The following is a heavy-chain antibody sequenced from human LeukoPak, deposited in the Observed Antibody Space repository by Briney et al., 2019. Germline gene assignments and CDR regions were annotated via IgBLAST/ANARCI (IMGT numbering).Heavy chain of an antibody. CDR2: IKQDGSDI. CDR3: ARGGWYYFDY. V-gene: IGHV3-7*04. D-gene: IGHD3-22*01. Sequence: GGSLRLSCAASGFTFSSHWMSWVRQAPGKGLEWVACIKQDGSDIYYVDSVKGRFTISRDSAKNSLYLQMNSLRAEDTAVYYCARGGWYYFDYWGQGTLVTVPS. J-gene: IGHJ4*02. CDR1: GFTFSSHW.